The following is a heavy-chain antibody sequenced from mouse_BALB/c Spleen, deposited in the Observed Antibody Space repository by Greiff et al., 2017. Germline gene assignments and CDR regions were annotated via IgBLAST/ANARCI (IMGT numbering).Heavy chain of an antibody. CDR1: GFSLTSYD. V-gene: IGHV2-9-2*01. CDR3: VRGYAY. J-gene: IGHJ3*01. Sequence: VQRVESGPGLVAPSQSLSITCTVSGFSLTSYDISWIRQPPGKGLEWLGVIWTGGGTNYNSAFMSRLSISKDNAKSQVFLKMNSLQTDDTAIYCCVRGYAYWGQGTLVTVSA. CDR2: IWTGGGT.